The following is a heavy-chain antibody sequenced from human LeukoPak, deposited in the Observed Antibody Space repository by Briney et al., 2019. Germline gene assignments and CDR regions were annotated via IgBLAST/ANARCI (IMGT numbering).Heavy chain of an antibody. CDR1: GFTFSSYA. Sequence: GGSLRLSCAASGFTFSSYAMSWVRQAPGKGLEWVSVIYSGGSTYYADSVKGRFTISRDNSKNTLYLQMNSLRAEDTAVYYCASGSYYYDSSGSDAFDIWGQGTMVTVSS. CDR3: ASGSYYYDSSGSDAFDI. J-gene: IGHJ3*02. CDR2: IYSGGST. D-gene: IGHD3-22*01. V-gene: IGHV3-53*01.